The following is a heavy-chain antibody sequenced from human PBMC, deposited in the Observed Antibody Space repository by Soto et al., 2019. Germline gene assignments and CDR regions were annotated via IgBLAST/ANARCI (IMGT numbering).Heavy chain of an antibody. CDR2: ISAYNGNT. CDR3: ARDRGGIQLWLPWFDT. V-gene: IGHV1-18*01. J-gene: IGHJ5*02. CDR1: GYTFTSYG. Sequence: XSVKVSCKASGYTFTSYGIRLVRQAPGQGLEWMGWISAYNGNTNYAQKLQGRVTMTTDTSTSTAYMELRSLRSDDTAVYYCARDRGGIQLWLPWFDTWGQGTLVTVSS. D-gene: IGHD5-18*01.